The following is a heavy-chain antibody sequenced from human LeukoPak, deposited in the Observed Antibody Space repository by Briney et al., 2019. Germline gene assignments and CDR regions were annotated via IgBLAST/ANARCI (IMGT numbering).Heavy chain of an antibody. CDR3: AKEGVRFYGDSTLNYFDH. V-gene: IGHV3-9*01. CDR2: ISWNSGSI. Sequence: PGGSLRLSCAASGFTFDDYAMHWVRQAPGKGLEWVSGISWNSGSIGYADSVKGRFTISRDNAKNSLYLQMNSLRAEDTALYYCAKEGVRFYGDSTLNYFDHWGQGTLVTVSS. D-gene: IGHD4-17*01. J-gene: IGHJ4*02. CDR1: GFTFDDYA.